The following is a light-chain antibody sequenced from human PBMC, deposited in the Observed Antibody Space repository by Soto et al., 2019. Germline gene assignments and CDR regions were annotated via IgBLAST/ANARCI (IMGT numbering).Light chain of an antibody. CDR3: QQRSTWPLT. V-gene: IGKV3-11*01. CDR1: QSVSSY. J-gene: IGKJ4*01. CDR2: DAS. Sequence: EIVLTQSPATLSLSPGERATLSCRASQSVSSYLAWYQQRPDQAPRLLIYDASNRATGIAARFSGSGSGTDFTLTISSLEPEDYAVYYCQQRSTWPLTFGGGTKVDIK.